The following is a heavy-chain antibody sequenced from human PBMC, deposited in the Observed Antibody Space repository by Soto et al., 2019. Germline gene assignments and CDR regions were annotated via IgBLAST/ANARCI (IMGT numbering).Heavy chain of an antibody. D-gene: IGHD2-2*01. J-gene: IGHJ6*02. CDR1: GASISSPNW. CDR3: ATVSSSSNAMDV. Sequence: SETLSLTCAVSGASISSPNWWSWVRRSPGTGLEWIGEIYHTGRAKYNPSLKSRVTLLVDKSKNEFSLKVTSVTAADTAVYYCATVSSSSNAMDVWGQGTTVTVSS. CDR2: IYHTGRA. V-gene: IGHV4-4*02.